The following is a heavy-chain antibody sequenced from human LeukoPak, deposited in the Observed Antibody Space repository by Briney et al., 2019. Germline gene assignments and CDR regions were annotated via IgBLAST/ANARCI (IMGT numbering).Heavy chain of an antibody. Sequence: SETLSLTCSVSGGSISSYYWSWIRQPAGKGLKWIGRIYTTGSTDYSPPLKSRVTMSVDTSKNQFSLNLISVTAADTAVYYCARDVRGWSGFDYWGQGTLVTVSS. D-gene: IGHD3-3*01. CDR2: IYTTGST. V-gene: IGHV4-4*07. CDR3: ARDVRGWSGFDY. J-gene: IGHJ4*02. CDR1: GGSISSYY.